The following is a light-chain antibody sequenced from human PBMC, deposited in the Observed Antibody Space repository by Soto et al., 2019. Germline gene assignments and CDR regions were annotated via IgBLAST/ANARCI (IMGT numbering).Light chain of an antibody. Sequence: EIVLTQSPGTLSLSPGERATLSCRASQSVSSSYLAWYQQKPGQAPRLLIYGASSRATGIPDRFSGSGSGTDFTLTISRLEPEDFAVYYCQQYRTSGQGTKLEIK. CDR1: QSVSSSY. CDR2: GAS. V-gene: IGKV3-20*01. J-gene: IGKJ2*01. CDR3: QQYRT.